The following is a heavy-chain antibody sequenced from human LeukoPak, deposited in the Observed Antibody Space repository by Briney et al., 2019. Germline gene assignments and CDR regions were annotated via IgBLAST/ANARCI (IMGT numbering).Heavy chain of an antibody. J-gene: IGHJ4*02. CDR1: GFTFSSYS. CDR3: ARGYYDSSGYYFDY. CDR2: ISSSSSYI. Sequence: GGSRRLSCAASGFTFSSYSMNWVRQAPGKALEWVSSISSSSSYIYYADSVKGRFTISRDNAKNSLYLQMNSLRAEDTAVYYCARGYYDSSGYYFDYWGQGTLVTVSS. V-gene: IGHV3-21*01. D-gene: IGHD3-22*01.